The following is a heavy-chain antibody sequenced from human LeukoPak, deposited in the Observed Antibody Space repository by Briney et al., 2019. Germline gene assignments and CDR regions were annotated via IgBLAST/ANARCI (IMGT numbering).Heavy chain of an antibody. J-gene: IGHJ3*02. D-gene: IGHD5-12*01. CDR3: TRGYSGLWVYAFDI. Sequence: GGSLRLSCAASGFTFSSYAMSWVRQAPGKGLEGVSTISGSGGSTYYADSVKGRFTISRDNSKNTLYLQMNSLRAEDTAVYHCTRGYSGLWVYAFDIWGQGTMVIVSS. CDR1: GFTFSSYA. V-gene: IGHV3-23*01. CDR2: ISGSGGST.